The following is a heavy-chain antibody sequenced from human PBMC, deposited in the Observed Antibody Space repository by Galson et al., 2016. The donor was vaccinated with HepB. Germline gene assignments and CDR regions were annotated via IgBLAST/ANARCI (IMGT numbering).Heavy chain of an antibody. CDR2: ISSSSSYI. Sequence: SLRLSCAASGFTFNRYTMDWVRQAPGKGLAWVAYISSSSSYIYYADSVKGRFTISRDNAKKSLYLQMNSLRAEDTAVYYCARAPIEVDGMRHYYYGMDVWGQGTTVTVSS. CDR3: ARAPIEVDGMRHYYYGMDV. V-gene: IGHV3-21*01. D-gene: IGHD6-13*01. J-gene: IGHJ6*02. CDR1: GFTFNRYT.